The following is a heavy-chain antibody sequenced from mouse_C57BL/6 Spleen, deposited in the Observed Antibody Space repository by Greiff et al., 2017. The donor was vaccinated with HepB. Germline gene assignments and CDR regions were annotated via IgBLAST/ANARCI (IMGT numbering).Heavy chain of an antibody. V-gene: IGHV1-69*01. CDR1: GYTFTSYW. CDR2: IDPSDSYT. Sequence: QVQLKQPGAELVMPGASVKLSCKASGYTFTSYWMHWVKQRPGQGLEWIGEIDPSDSYTNYNQKFKGKSTLTVDKSSSTAYMQLSSLTSEDSAVYYCARRDYYGSSLWGQGTLVTVSA. J-gene: IGHJ3*01. D-gene: IGHD1-1*01. CDR3: ARRDYYGSSL.